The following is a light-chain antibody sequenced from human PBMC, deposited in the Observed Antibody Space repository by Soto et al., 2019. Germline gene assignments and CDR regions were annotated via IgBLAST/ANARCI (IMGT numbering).Light chain of an antibody. Sequence: AILMTQSPASLSASTGDRDTITCRASQGISSYLAWYQQKPGKAPKLLIYAASTLQSGVPSRFSGSGSGTDFTLTINNLQPEDFATYYCQQLNSYPITFGQGTRLETK. CDR2: AAS. CDR3: QQLNSYPIT. V-gene: IGKV1-8*01. J-gene: IGKJ5*01. CDR1: QGISSY.